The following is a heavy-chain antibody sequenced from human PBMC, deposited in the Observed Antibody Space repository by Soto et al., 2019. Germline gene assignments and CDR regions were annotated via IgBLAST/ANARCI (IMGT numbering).Heavy chain of an antibody. CDR1: GFIFSGSA. V-gene: IGHV3-73*01. CDR2: ILSKAGNYAT. J-gene: IGHJ4*02. Sequence: EVQLVESGGGLVQPGGSLKLSCAASGFIFSGSAVHWVRQASGQGLEWVGRILSKAGNYATAYPASMKGRFTISRDDSENTAFLQMNSLKTEDTAVYYWISGGSPYYYDYWGQGTLVAVSS. CDR3: ISGGSPYYYDY.